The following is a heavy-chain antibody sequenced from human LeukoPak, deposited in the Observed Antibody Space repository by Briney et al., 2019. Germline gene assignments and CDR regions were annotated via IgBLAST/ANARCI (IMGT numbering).Heavy chain of an antibody. CDR3: ARDLASESGFDY. CDR2: IYYSGST. V-gene: IGHV4-59*01. Sequence: SETLSLTCTVSGGSISSYYWSWIRQPPAKGLEWIGYIYYSGSTSYNPSLKSRVTISVDTSKNQFSLKLSSVTAADTAVYYCARDLASESGFDYWGQGTLVTVSS. CDR1: GGSISSYY. D-gene: IGHD2-15*01. J-gene: IGHJ4*02.